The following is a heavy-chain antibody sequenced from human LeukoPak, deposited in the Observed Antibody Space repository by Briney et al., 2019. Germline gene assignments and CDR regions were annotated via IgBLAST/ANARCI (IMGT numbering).Heavy chain of an antibody. CDR3: ARGPYYYYYYMDV. V-gene: IGHV1-18*01. CDR2: ISAYNGNT. CDR1: GYTFTSYG. Sequence: ASVKVSCKASGYTFTSYGISWVRQAPGQGLEWMGWISAYNGNTNYAQKLQGRVTITADKSTSTAYMELSGLRSEDTAVYYCARGPYYYYYYMDVWGKGTTVTVSS. J-gene: IGHJ6*03.